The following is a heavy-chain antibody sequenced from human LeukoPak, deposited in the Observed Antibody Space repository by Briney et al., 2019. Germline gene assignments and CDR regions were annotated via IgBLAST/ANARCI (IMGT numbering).Heavy chain of an antibody. CDR3: ARVQYYGSGSYYLDY. Sequence: PGGSLRLSCAASGFTFSSYGMHWVRQAPGKGLEWVAFIRYDGSNKYYADSVKGRFTISRDNSKNTLYLQMNSLRAEDTAVYYCARVQYYGSGSYYLDYWGQGTLVTVSS. CDR2: IRYDGSNK. D-gene: IGHD3-10*01. J-gene: IGHJ4*02. CDR1: GFTFSSYG. V-gene: IGHV3-30*02.